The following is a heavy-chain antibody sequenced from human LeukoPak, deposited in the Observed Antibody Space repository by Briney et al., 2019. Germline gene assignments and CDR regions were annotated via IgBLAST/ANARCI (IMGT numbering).Heavy chain of an antibody. CDR3: ARDRVEGRYFDY. Sequence: SETLSLTCTVSGGSISSSSYYWGWIRQPPGKGLEWIGSIYYSGSTYYNPSLKSRVTISVDTSKNQFSLKLSSVTAADTAVYYCARDRVEGRYFDYWGQGTLVTVSS. CDR1: GGSISSSSYY. V-gene: IGHV4-39*07. J-gene: IGHJ4*02. CDR2: IYYSGST. D-gene: IGHD1-1*01.